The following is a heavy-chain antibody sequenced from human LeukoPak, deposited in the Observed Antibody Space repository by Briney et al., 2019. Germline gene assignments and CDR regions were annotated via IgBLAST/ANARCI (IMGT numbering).Heavy chain of an antibody. CDR1: GGSISSGSYY. CDR3: AREGGYSYGWGDYHFAY. Sequence: SETLSLTCTVSGGSISSGSYYWSWIRQPAGKGLEWIGTIYYSGSTYYNPSLKSRVTISVDTSKNQFSLKLSSVTAADTAVYYCAREGGYSYGWGDYHFAYWGQGTLVTVSS. CDR2: IYYSGST. J-gene: IGHJ4*02. D-gene: IGHD5-18*01. V-gene: IGHV4-39*02.